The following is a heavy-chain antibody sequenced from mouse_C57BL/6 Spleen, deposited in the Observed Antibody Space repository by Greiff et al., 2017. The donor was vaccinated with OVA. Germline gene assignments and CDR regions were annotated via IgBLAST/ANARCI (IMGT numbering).Heavy chain of an antibody. Sequence: QVQLQQPGAELVKPGASVKLSCKASGYTFTSYWMHWVKQRPGQGLEWIGMIHPNSGSTNYNEKFKSKATLTVDKSSSTAYMQLSSLTSEDSAVYYCAITGGLCYFDYWGQGTTLTVSS. CDR3: AITGGLCYFDY. J-gene: IGHJ2*01. CDR1: GYTFTSYW. CDR2: IHPNSGST. D-gene: IGHD4-1*01. V-gene: IGHV1-64*01.